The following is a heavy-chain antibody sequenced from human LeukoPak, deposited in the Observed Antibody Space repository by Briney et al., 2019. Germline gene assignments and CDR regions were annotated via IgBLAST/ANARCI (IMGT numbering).Heavy chain of an antibody. CDR2: ISTNGGST. D-gene: IGHD6-19*01. Sequence: GGSLRFFCSASGFTFSTYAMHRVRQAPGKGLECVSAISTNGGSTYYADSVKGRFTISRDNSKNTLFLQMSSLRAEDTAVYYCVKKMTPGIAVAGHFDYWGQGTLVTVSS. CDR1: GFTFSTYA. J-gene: IGHJ4*02. CDR3: VKKMTPGIAVAGHFDY. V-gene: IGHV3-64D*06.